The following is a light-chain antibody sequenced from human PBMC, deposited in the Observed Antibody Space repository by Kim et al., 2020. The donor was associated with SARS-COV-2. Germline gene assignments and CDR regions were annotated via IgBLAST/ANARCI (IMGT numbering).Light chain of an antibody. CDR1: RNVISY. CDR2: AAS. V-gene: IGKV1-39*01. J-gene: IGKJ2*03. Sequence: DIQMTQSPSSLSASIGDRVSINCRASRNVISYLNWYQQQSGQAPKLLIFAASSLQSGVPSRFSGSGSETDFTLTINSLQPGDIAIYYCQQSFAIPYSCGQGTKLEI. CDR3: QQSFAIPYS.